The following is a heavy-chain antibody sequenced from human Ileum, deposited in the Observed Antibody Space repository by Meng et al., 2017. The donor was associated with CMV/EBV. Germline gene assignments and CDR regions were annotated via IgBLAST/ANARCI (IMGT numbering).Heavy chain of an antibody. CDR2: TFYSGSP. D-gene: IGHD1-1*01. Sequence: QVQLQESGQGRVKPSQNLSLSCSVSGGSVNSHGYQWAWIRQHPEKGLEWIGHTFYSGSPNYNPSLASRHKISVDRYNNRFSLTVTHVTAADTAVYFCARVNLQLFFDTWGPGILATFPS. V-gene: IGHV4-31*03. CDR3: ARVNLQLFFDT. CDR1: GGSVNSHGYQ. J-gene: IGHJ4*01.